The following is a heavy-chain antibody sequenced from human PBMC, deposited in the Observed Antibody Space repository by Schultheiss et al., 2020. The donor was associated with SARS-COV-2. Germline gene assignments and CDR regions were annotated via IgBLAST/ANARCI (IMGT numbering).Heavy chain of an antibody. V-gene: IGHV4-61*02. Sequence: SETLSLTCTVSGGSISSSSYYWSWIRQPAGKGLEWIGRIYTSGSTNYNPSLKSRVTMSVDTSKNQFSLKLSSVTAADTAVYYCARRPTWGVVPAAIRDLYYMDVWGKGTTVTVSS. CDR3: ARRPTWGVVPAAIRDLYYMDV. J-gene: IGHJ6*03. CDR2: IYTSGST. CDR1: GGSISSSSYY. D-gene: IGHD2-2*02.